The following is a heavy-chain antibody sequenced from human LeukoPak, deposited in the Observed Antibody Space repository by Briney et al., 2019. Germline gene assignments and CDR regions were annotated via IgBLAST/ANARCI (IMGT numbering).Heavy chain of an antibody. J-gene: IGHJ4*02. CDR3: ATLRLSDHFDY. D-gene: IGHD2-15*01. Sequence: PGGSLRLSCAASGFTFSSYGMNWVRQASGKGRAWGSAITDNGNTTYCADSVQGRFTISRDNSKNTPYLQMNSLGVEDTAVYYCATLRLSDHFDYWGQGTLVTVSS. CDR1: GFTFSSYG. CDR2: ITDNGNTT. V-gene: IGHV3-23*05.